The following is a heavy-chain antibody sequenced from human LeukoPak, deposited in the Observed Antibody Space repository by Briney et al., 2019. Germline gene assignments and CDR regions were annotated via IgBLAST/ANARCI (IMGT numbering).Heavy chain of an antibody. CDR3: YTDIVTVPAPDY. D-gene: IGHD2-2*01. CDR1: GFSFKTYG. CDR2: ITYDRGDT. V-gene: IGHV3-30*02. J-gene: IGHJ4*02. Sequence: GGSLTLSCTASGFSFKTYGMHWVRQPPGKGLEWVAFITYDRGDTYYADSVKGRFTISRDSSKTTLYLQMNSLRAEDTAVYYCYTDIVTVPAPDYWGQGALVTVSS.